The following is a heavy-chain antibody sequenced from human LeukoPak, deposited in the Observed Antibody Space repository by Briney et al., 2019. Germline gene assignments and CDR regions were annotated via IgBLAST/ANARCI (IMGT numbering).Heavy chain of an antibody. D-gene: IGHD3-22*01. CDR1: GYTLTELS. CDR2: FDPEDGET. V-gene: IGHV1-24*01. J-gene: IGHJ6*02. CDR3: ATPGVHYDPSGYYPFQH. Sequence: ASVKVSCKVSGYTLTELSMHWVRQAPGKGLEWMGGFDPEDGETIYAQKFQGRVTMTEDTSTDTAYMELSSLRSEDTAVYYCATPGVHYDPSGYYPFQHWGQGTTVTVTS.